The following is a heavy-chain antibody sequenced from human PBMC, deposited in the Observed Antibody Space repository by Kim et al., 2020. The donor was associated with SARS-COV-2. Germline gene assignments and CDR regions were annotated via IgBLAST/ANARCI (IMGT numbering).Heavy chain of an antibody. J-gene: IGHJ4*02. CDR3: ARVGYSSSSVDY. D-gene: IGHD6-6*01. CDR2: IKEDGTTK. CDR1: GFTFNWYW. V-gene: IGHV3-7*01. Sequence: GGSLRLSCAASGFTFNWYWMSWVRQAPGKGLEWVANIKEDGTTKYYVDSVKGRFIISRDNAKNSLYLQMNSLRAEDTAVYYCARVGYSSSSVDYCGQGTLGTVSS.